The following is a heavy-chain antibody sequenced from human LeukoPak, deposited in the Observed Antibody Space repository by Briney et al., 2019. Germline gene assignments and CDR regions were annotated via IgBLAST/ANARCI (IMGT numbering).Heavy chain of an antibody. J-gene: IGHJ4*02. CDR2: IFPNDQT. CDR3: ARIDTFTRDNAY. CDR1: GFSLSDRRMG. Sequence: ESGPVLVKPTETLTLTCTVSGFSLSDRRMGVNWIRQPPGKALEWLAHIFPNDQTSYNTSLKSRITISKDTSKSKVVVIMTNTDPVDTATYYCARIDTFTRDNAYWGQGTPVTVSS. D-gene: IGHD3-16*01. V-gene: IGHV2-26*01.